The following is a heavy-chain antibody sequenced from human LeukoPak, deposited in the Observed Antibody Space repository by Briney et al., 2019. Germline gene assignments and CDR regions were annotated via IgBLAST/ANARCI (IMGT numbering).Heavy chain of an antibody. J-gene: IGHJ4*02. Sequence: ASVKVSCKASGYTFTSYGINWVRQAPGQGLEWMGWISAYNGNTNYAQKLQGRVTMTTDTSTNTAYMELRSLRSDDTAVYYCVSSSSIFDYWGQGTLVTVSS. CDR3: VSSSSIFDY. D-gene: IGHD6-6*01. CDR2: ISAYNGNT. CDR1: GYTFTSYG. V-gene: IGHV1-18*01.